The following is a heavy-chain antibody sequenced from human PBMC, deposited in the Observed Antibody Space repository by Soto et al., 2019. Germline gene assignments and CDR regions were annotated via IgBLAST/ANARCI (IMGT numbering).Heavy chain of an antibody. CDR2: ISPDGSNK. J-gene: IGHJ4*02. CDR1: GFSFSSYG. V-gene: IGHV3-30*03. Sequence: GGSLRLSCAASGFSFSSYGMHWVRQAPGKGLEWVAVISPDGSNKDYADSVKGRFTISRDNSKNTLYLQMNSLRVEDTAVYYCTRDPHALDFWGQGILVTVSS. CDR3: TRDPHALDF.